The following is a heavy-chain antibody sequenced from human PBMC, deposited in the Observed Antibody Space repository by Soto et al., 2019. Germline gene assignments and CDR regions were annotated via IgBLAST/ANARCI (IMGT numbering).Heavy chain of an antibody. D-gene: IGHD6-13*01. Sequence: PSETLSLTCTVSGGSISSSSYYWGWIRQPPGKGLEWIGSIYYSGSTYYNPSLKSRVTISVDTSKNQFSLKLSSVTAADTAGYYCARKVSSSGTGHYYYYGMDVWGQGTTVTAP. J-gene: IGHJ6*02. V-gene: IGHV4-39*01. CDR2: IYYSGST. CDR3: ARKVSSSGTGHYYYYGMDV. CDR1: GGSISSSSYY.